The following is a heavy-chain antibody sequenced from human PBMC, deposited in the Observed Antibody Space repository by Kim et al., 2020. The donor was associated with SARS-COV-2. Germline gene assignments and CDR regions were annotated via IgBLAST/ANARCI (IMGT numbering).Heavy chain of an antibody. CDR1: GYTFTSYA. CDR2: INAGNGNT. J-gene: IGHJ4*02. V-gene: IGHV1-3*01. CDR3: ARDHTGVKQAPFLWVY. Sequence: ASVKVSCKASGYTFTSYAMHWVRQAPGQRLEWMGWINAGNGNTKYSQKFQGRVTITRDTSASTAYMELSSLRSEDTAVYYCARDHTGVKQAPFLWVYWGQGTLVTVSS. D-gene: IGHD6-13*01.